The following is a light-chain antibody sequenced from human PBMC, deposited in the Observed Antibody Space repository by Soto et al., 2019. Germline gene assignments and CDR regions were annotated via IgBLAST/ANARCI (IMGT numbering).Light chain of an antibody. CDR2: GNN. CDR1: RSNVESNT. J-gene: IGLJ3*02. Sequence: QSVLTQPPSASGTPGQRVTISCSGSRSNVESNTVSWYQQLPGTAPKLLIYGNNNRPSGVPDRFSGSKSGTSASLAITGLQADDEGDYYCQSYDSSLTTTVFGGGTKLTVL. V-gene: IGLV1-44*01. CDR3: QSYDSSLTTTV.